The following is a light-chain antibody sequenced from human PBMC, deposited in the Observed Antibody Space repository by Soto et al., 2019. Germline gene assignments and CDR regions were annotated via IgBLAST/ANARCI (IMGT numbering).Light chain of an antibody. CDR3: QQYGSPPPYT. CDR1: QSVSNNY. CDR2: GSS. J-gene: IGKJ2*01. V-gene: IGKV3-20*01. Sequence: EVVLTQSPGTLSLSPGERATLSCRASQSVSNNYLAWYQQKPGQGPRLLLFGSSDRATGIPDRFSGSGSGTDFTLAISRLEPEDFAVYYCQQYGSPPPYTFGQGNKLELK.